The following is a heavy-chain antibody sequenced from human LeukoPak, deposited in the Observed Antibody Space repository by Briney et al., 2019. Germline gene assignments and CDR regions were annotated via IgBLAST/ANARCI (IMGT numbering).Heavy chain of an antibody. CDR2: IRYDGSNK. J-gene: IGHJ4*02. Sequence: GGSLRLSCAASGFTFSSYGMHWVRQAPGKGLEWVAFIRYDGSNKYYADSVKGRFTISRDNSKNTLYLQMNSLRAEDTAVYYCANAGSSRNQRYLDYWGQGTLVTVSS. D-gene: IGHD1-14*01. CDR3: ANAGSSRNQRYLDY. V-gene: IGHV3-30*02. CDR1: GFTFSSYG.